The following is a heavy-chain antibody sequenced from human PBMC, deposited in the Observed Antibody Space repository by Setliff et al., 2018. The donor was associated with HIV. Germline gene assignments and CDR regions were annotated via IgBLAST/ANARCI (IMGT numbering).Heavy chain of an antibody. D-gene: IGHD5-12*01. CDR2: VSSSNSYT. CDR3: ARHYTGYGPLHY. J-gene: IGHJ4*02. Sequence: LRLSCAASGFTFSGYWMHWVRQAPGKGLEWVSYVSSSNSYTNTADSLKGRFTSSRDNAKKSLYLQMNSLRAEDTAVCYCARHYTGYGPLHYWGQGTLVTVSS. V-gene: IGHV3-11*03. CDR1: GFTFSGYW.